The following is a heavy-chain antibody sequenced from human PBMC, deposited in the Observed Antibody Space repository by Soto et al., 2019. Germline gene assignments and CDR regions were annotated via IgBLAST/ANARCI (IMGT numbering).Heavy chain of an antibody. CDR3: ARVERGTATTVVDAFDI. CDR1: GGSVNSGNYY. J-gene: IGHJ3*02. D-gene: IGHD1-1*01. Sequence: QVQLQQWGAGLLKPSETLSLTCAVFGGSVNSGNYYWSWIRQPPGKGLEWIGEMSHSGGTHFNPSLKSRVTTSVGTCKNQFSLKMSSVSAADTALYYCARVERGTATTVVDAFDIWGPGTMVTVSS. CDR2: MSHSGGT. V-gene: IGHV4-34*01.